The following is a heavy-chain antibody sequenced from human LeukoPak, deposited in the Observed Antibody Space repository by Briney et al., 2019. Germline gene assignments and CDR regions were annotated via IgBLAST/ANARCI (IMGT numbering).Heavy chain of an antibody. Sequence: GGSLRLSCAASGFTFSSYAMSWVRQAPGKGLEWVSAISGSGGSTYYADSVKGRFTISRGNSKDTLYLQMNSLRAEDTAVYYCVRNGDTRSSGLEYYFDYWGQGTLVTVSS. D-gene: IGHD6-19*01. CDR1: GFTFSSYA. CDR3: VRNGDTRSSGLEYYFDY. J-gene: IGHJ4*02. V-gene: IGHV3-23*01. CDR2: ISGSGGST.